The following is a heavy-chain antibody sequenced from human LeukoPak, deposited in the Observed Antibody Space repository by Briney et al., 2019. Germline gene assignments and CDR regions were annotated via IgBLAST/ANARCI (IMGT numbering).Heavy chain of an antibody. CDR3: ARVVAGYSSGLGLYWYFDL. CDR1: GGSISSYY. Sequence: SGTLSLTCTVSGGSISSYYWSWIRQPAGKGLEWIGRIYTSGSTNYNPSLKSRVTMSVDTSKNQFSLKLSSVTAADTAVYYCARVVAGYSSGLGLYWYFDLWGRGTLVTVSS. D-gene: IGHD6-19*01. V-gene: IGHV4-4*07. J-gene: IGHJ2*01. CDR2: IYTSGST.